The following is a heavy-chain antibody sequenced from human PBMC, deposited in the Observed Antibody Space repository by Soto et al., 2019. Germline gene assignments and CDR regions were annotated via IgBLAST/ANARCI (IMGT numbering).Heavy chain of an antibody. V-gene: IGHV1-46*01. CDR3: ARGLYSGDK. Sequence: QVRLVQSGAEVKKPGASVKVSCKASGYIFTNYYIHWVRQAPGQGLEWMAIINPNGGSTNCAQEFQGRITLARGTATSTVYMDLGSRPSEDTAVYYCARGLYSGDKWGQGTLVTVSS. CDR1: GYIFTNYY. J-gene: IGHJ4*02. D-gene: IGHD2-21*01. CDR2: INPNGGST.